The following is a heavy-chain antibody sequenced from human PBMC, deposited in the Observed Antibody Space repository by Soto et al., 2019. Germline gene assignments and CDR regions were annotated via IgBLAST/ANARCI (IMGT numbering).Heavy chain of an antibody. CDR1: GFTFSNYA. CDR2: ISGSGGFT. CDR3: AQDGDTNIVGNYFDY. Sequence: EVQLLESGGGLVQPGGSLRLSCAASGFTFSNYAMNWVRQAPGKGLEWVSAISGSGGFTYYADSVKGRFTISRDNSKNTLFLQMNSLRAEDTAVFYCAQDGDTNIVGNYFDYWGQGTLVTVSS. V-gene: IGHV3-23*01. J-gene: IGHJ4*02. D-gene: IGHD5-12*01.